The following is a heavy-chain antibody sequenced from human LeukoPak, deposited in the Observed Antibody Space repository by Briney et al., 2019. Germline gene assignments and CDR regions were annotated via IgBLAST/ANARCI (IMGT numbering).Heavy chain of an antibody. J-gene: IGHJ6*03. CDR2: IYTSGST. CDR1: GGSISSYY. D-gene: IGHD3-10*01. V-gene: IGHV4-4*07. CDR3: ARVGWGVRGVEYYYYMDV. Sequence: SETLSLTCTVSGGSISSYYWSWIRQPAGKGLEWIGRIYTSGSTNYNPSLKSRVTISVDTSKNQFSLKLSSVTAADTAVYYCARVGWGVRGVEYYYYMDVWGKGTTVTVSS.